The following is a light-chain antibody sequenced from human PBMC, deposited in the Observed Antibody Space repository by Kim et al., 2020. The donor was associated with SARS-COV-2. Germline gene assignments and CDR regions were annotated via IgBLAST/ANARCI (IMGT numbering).Light chain of an antibody. CDR1: QSVSSY. CDR2: DVS. V-gene: IGKV3-11*01. CDR3: QQRSNLIT. J-gene: IGKJ5*01. Sequence: SLSPGERATPSCRASQSVSSYLAWYQQKPGQALRLLIYDVSSRATGIPARFRGSGSGTDFTLTISSLEPEDFAVYYCQQRSNLITFGRGTRLEIK.